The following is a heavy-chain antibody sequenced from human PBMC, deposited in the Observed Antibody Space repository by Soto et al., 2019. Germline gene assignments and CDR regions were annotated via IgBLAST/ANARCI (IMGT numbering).Heavy chain of an antibody. CDR2: INHSGST. CDR3: ARVKRLVQRSSSPRYFDY. V-gene: IGHV4-34*01. CDR1: GGSFSGYY. J-gene: IGHJ4*02. Sequence: SETLSLTCAVYGGSFSGYYWSWIRQPPGKGLEWIGEINHSGSTNYNPSLKSRVTISVDTSKNQFSLKLSSVTAADTAVYYCARVKRLVQRSSSPRYFDYWGQGTLVTVS. D-gene: IGHD6-6*01.